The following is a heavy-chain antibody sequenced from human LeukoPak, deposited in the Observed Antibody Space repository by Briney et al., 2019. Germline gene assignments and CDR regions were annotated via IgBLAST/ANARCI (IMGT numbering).Heavy chain of an antibody. CDR3: ARVGGRGSIGGDC. D-gene: IGHD3-10*01. Sequence: PGGSLRLSCAASGFAFSTYWMHWVRQAPGKGLVWVSRIKSDGSSTIYADFVKGRFTVSRDNAKNTLYLQMRSLRADDTAMYFCARVGGRGSIGGDCWGQGTLVTVSS. V-gene: IGHV3-74*01. J-gene: IGHJ4*02. CDR2: IKSDGSST. CDR1: GFAFSTYW.